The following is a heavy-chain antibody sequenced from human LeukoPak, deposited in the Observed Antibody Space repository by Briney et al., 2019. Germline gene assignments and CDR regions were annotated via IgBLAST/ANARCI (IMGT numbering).Heavy chain of an antibody. CDR3: ARGGQILLWFGELLQYYYGMDV. CDR1: GYTFTSYG. Sequence: GASVKVSCKASGYTFTSYGISWVRQAPGQGLEWMGWISAYNGNTNYAQKLQGRVTMTTDTSTSTAYMELRSLRSDDTAVYYCARGGQILLWFGELLQYYYGMDVWGQGTTVTVSS. J-gene: IGHJ6*02. V-gene: IGHV1-18*01. CDR2: ISAYNGNT. D-gene: IGHD3-10*01.